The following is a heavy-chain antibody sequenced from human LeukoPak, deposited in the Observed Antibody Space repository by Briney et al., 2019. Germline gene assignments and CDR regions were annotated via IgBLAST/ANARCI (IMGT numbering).Heavy chain of an antibody. V-gene: IGHV4-59*12. CDR3: ARDRGTWNDDGFDY. D-gene: IGHD1-1*01. CDR1: GGSISSYY. Sequence: SETLSLTCTVSGGSISSYYWSWIRQPPGKGLEWIGYIYYSGSTNYNPSLKSRVTISVDTSKNQFSLKLTSVTAADTAVYYCARDRGTWNDDGFDYWGQGTLVTVSS. J-gene: IGHJ4*02. CDR2: IYYSGST.